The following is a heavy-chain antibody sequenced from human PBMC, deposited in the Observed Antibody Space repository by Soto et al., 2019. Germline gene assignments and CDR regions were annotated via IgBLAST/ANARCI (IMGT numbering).Heavy chain of an antibody. D-gene: IGHD6-6*01. CDR3: ARAPEYSSSSEYYYYYYMDA. J-gene: IGHJ6*03. CDR2: INHSGST. Sequence: PSETLSLTCAVYGGSFSVYYWSWIRQPPGKGLEWIGEINHSGSTNYNPSLKSRVTISVDTSKNQFSLKLSSVTAADTAVYYCARAPEYSSSSEYYYYYYMDAWGKGTTVTVSS. CDR1: GGSFSVYY. V-gene: IGHV4-34*01.